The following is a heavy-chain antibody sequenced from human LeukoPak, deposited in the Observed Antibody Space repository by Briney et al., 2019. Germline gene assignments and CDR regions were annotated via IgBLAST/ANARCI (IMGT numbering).Heavy chain of an antibody. V-gene: IGHV4-59*01. D-gene: IGHD3-22*01. CDR1: GGSISIYY. CDR2: IYYSGST. Sequence: PSETLSLTCTVSGGSISIYYWSWIRQPPGKGLEWIGYIYYSGSTNYNPSLKSRVTISVDTSKNQFSLKLSSVTAADTAVYYCARGNHYYDCSGYDYWGQGTLVTVSS. CDR3: ARGNHYYDCSGYDY. J-gene: IGHJ4*02.